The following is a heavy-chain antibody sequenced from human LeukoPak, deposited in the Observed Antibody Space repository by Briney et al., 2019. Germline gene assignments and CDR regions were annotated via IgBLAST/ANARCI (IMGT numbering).Heavy chain of an antibody. CDR3: AREGSSAEYFQH. CDR1: GGTFSSYA. CDR2: IIPILGIA. J-gene: IGHJ1*01. V-gene: IGHV1-69*04. Sequence: SVKVSCKASGGTFSSYAISWVRQAPGQGLEWMGRIIPILGIANYAQKFQGRVTINADKSTSTAYMELSSLRSEDTAVYYCAREGSSAEYFQHWGQGTLVTVSS. D-gene: IGHD6-19*01.